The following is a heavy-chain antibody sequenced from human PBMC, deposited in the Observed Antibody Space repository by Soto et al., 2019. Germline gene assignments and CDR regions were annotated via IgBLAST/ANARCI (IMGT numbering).Heavy chain of an antibody. CDR3: AKTKEGGFDP. CDR2: FHYSLNT. J-gene: IGHJ5*02. V-gene: IGHV4-59*01. D-gene: IGHD3-16*01. CDR1: GDSITSNY. Sequence: QVQLQESGPGLVRPSETLSLTCTVSGDSITSNYWSWIRQSPGQGLEWIGYFHYSLNTNYNPSLKRRVIISGDTSKKQFFLKLTSVTAADTAMYYCAKTKEGGFDPWGQGILVTVSS.